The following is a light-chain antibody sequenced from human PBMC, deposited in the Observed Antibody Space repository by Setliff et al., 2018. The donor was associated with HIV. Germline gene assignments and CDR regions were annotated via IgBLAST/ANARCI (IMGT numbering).Light chain of an antibody. Sequence: QSALAQPASVSGSPGQSITISCTGTSSDVGGYNHVSWYQQHPDKAPKLMIYDVSSRPSGVSNRFSGSKSANTASLTISGLQAEDEADYYCSSFTSSSTYGSYTSSSTYVFGIGPR. CDR1: SSDVGGYNH. J-gene: IGLJ1*01. CDR2: DVS. V-gene: IGLV2-14*03. CDR3: SSFTSSSTYGSYTSSSTYV.